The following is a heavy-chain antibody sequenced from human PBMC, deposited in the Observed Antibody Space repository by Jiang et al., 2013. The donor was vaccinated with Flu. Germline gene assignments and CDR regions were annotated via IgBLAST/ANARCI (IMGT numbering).Heavy chain of an antibody. J-gene: IGHJ4*02. Sequence: LEWIGRIFVTGSTNYHPSLKSRVTISVDTSKNQFSLKLSSVTAADTAVYYCARARGGYSSSWYEDYWGQGTLVTVSS. V-gene: IGHV4-4*07. D-gene: IGHD6-13*01. CDR3: ARARGGYSSSWYEDY. CDR2: IFVTGST.